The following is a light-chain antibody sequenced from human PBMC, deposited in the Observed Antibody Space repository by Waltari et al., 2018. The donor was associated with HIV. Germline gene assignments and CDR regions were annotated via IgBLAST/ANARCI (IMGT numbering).Light chain of an antibody. Sequence: AIQLTQSPSSLSPSVGDRVTITCRASQGISSALAWYQQKPGTPPKLLISDASTLENGVPSRFSGSRSGADFTLTITSLQPEDFATYYCQQFNSYPITFGQGTRLEIK. CDR3: QQFNSYPIT. J-gene: IGKJ5*01. CDR2: DAS. CDR1: QGISSA. V-gene: IGKV1-13*02.